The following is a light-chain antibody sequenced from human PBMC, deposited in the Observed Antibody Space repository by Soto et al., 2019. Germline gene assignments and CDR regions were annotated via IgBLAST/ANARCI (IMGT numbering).Light chain of an antibody. CDR2: GAS. J-gene: IGKJ1*01. V-gene: IGKV3-15*01. CDR1: QSVSSN. Sequence: EIVMTQSPATLSVSLGERATLSCRASQSVSSNLAWYQQKPGQAPRLLIYGASTRATGIPARFSGSGSGTEFTLTISSLQSEYFAVYYCQQYNNWPRTFGQGT. CDR3: QQYNNWPRT.